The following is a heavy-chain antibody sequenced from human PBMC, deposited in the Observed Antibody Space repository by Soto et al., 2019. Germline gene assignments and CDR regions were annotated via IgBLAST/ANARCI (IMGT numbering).Heavy chain of an antibody. J-gene: IGHJ4*02. Sequence: SETLSLTCTVSDGSISSSNFFWGWIRQPPGKGLEWIGSIYYSGSTYYNPSLKSRVTISIDTSKNQFSLKLASVTAADTAVYYCARRGYNNYDMFDYWGQGTLVTVSS. CDR2: IYYSGST. CDR3: ARRGYNNYDMFDY. CDR1: DGSISSSNFF. D-gene: IGHD4-4*01. V-gene: IGHV4-39*01.